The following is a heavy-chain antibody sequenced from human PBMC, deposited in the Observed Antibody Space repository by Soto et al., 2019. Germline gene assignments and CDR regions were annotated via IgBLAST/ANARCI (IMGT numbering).Heavy chain of an antibody. D-gene: IGHD3-22*01. V-gene: IGHV5-51*01. CDR1: GKAFTSFW. Sequence: PGESLKISCKISGKAFTSFWVVWVRQMPGRGLEWMGNIYPGDSDTRYTPPFQGQVTISADKSTNTAYLQRHSLQASDTALYYCAKQDDRGALEIWGQGTKVTVS. CDR3: AKQDDRGALEI. CDR2: IYPGDSDT. J-gene: IGHJ3*02.